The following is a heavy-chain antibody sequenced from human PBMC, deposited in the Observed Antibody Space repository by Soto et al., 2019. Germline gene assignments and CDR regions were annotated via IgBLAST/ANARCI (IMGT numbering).Heavy chain of an antibody. V-gene: IGHV4-4*07. CDR1: GGSISSYY. Sequence: SETLSLTCTVSGGSISSYYWSWIRQPAGKRLEWLGRVYTSGSPNYNPSLKSRVTMSADTSKNQFFLKLTSVTAADKAVYYCERVTSNWFDTWGQGTLVTVSS. CDR2: VYTSGSP. J-gene: IGHJ5*02. CDR3: ERVTSNWFDT.